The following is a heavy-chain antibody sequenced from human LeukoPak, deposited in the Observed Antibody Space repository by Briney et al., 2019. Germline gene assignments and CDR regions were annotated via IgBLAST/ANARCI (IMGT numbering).Heavy chain of an antibody. V-gene: IGHV1-2*02. D-gene: IGHD4-11*01. Sequence: GASVKVSCKASGYTFTGYYMHWVRQAPGQGLEWMGWINPNSGGTNYAQKFQGRVTMTRDTSISTAYMELSRLRSDDTAVYYCARDSAVTTSGYYYMDVWGKGTTVTVSS. CDR3: ARDSAVTTSGYYYMDV. CDR2: INPNSGGT. J-gene: IGHJ6*03. CDR1: GYTFTGYY.